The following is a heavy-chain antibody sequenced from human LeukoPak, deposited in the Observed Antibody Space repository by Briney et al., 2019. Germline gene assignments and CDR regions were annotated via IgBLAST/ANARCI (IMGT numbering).Heavy chain of an antibody. CDR1: GGSISSSSYY. CDR3: ARGCYQLLETENYYYYYYMDV. V-gene: IGHV4-39*07. CDR2: IYYSGST. D-gene: IGHD2-2*01. Sequence: PSETLSLTCTVSGGSISSSSYYWGWIRQPPGKGLEWIGSIYYSGSTYYNPSLKSRVTISVDTSKNQFSLKLSSVTAADTAVYYCARGCYQLLETENYYYYYYMDVWGKGTTVTVSS. J-gene: IGHJ6*03.